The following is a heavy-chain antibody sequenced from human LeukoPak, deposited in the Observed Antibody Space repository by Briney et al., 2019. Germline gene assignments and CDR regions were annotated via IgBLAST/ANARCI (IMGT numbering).Heavy chain of an antibody. V-gene: IGHV3-49*04. Sequence: GRSLRLSCRGYGFTFGDHAMSWVRQAPGKGLEWVGFIRSKAYRGTTEYAASVKGRFTISRDDSTSIAYLQMNSLRIEDTAVYYRARGPIQLWIHNAMDVWGQGTTVTVSS. J-gene: IGHJ6*02. CDR1: GFTFGDHA. CDR3: ARGPIQLWIHNAMDV. CDR2: IRSKAYRGTT. D-gene: IGHD5-18*01.